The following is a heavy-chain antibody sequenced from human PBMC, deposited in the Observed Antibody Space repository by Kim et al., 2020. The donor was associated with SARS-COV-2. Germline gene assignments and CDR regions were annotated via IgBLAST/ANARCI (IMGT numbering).Heavy chain of an antibody. V-gene: IGHV4-59*01. CDR3: ASLRYFDLYYFDY. Sequence: YNPSLQTRVTISVDTSKNQFSLKLSSVTAADTAVYYCASLRYFDLYYFDYWGQGTLVTVSS. D-gene: IGHD3-9*01. J-gene: IGHJ4*02.